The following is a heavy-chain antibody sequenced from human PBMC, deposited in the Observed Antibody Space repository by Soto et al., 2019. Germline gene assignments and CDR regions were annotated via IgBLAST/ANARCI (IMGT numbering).Heavy chain of an antibody. V-gene: IGHV1-69*13. J-gene: IGHJ6*02. D-gene: IGHD2-21*01. CDR1: GGTFSSYA. CDR3: VREGGTLGLLSAALVPTQAYQYLGMDV. Sequence: GASVKVSCKASGGTFSSYAISWVRQAPGQGLEWMGGIIPIFGTANYAQKFQGRVTITADESTSTAYMELSSLRSEDTAVFYCVREGGTLGLLSAALVPTQAYQYLGMDVWGQGTTVTVSS. CDR2: IIPIFGTA.